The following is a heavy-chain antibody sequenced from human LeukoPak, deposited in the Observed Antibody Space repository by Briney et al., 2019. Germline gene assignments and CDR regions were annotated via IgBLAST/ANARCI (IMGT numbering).Heavy chain of an antibody. Sequence: GRSLRLSCAASGFTFSSYAMHWVRQAPGKGLEWVAVISYDGSNKYYADSVKGRFTISRDNSKITLYLQMNSLRAEDTAVYYCARGRETYYGSGSYSYYMDVWGKGTTVTVSS. V-gene: IGHV3-30*01. CDR1: GFTFSSYA. J-gene: IGHJ6*03. D-gene: IGHD3-10*01. CDR3: ARGRETYYGSGSYSYYMDV. CDR2: ISYDGSNK.